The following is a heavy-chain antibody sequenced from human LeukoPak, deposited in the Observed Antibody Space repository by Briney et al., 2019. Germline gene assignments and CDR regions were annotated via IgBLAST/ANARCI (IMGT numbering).Heavy chain of an antibody. V-gene: IGHV3-23*01. D-gene: IGHD1-26*01. Sequence: QTGGSLRLSCAASAFTFSSYGMSWVRQAPGKGLEWVSSIGGSGGSTYYADSVKGRFTISRDNAKNTLYLQMNSLRAEDTAVYYCAKTMGAIDHDYWGQGTLVTVSS. J-gene: IGHJ4*02. CDR2: IGGSGGST. CDR1: AFTFSSYG. CDR3: AKTMGAIDHDY.